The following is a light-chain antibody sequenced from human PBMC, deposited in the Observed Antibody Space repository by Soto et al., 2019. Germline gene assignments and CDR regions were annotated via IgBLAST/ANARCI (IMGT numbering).Light chain of an antibody. CDR3: QQYNSYPYT. J-gene: IGKJ2*01. CDR2: KAS. Sequence: DIQMTQSPSTLSASVGDRVTITCRASQSISDWLAWYQQTPGKAPKLLIYKASSLQSGVPSRFSGSGSGTEFTLTISSLQPDDFATFYCQQYNSYPYTFGQGPSWRSN. CDR1: QSISDW. V-gene: IGKV1-5*03.